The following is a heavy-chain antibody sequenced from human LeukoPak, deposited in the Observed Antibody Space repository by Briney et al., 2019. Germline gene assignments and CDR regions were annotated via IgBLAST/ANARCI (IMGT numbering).Heavy chain of an antibody. V-gene: IGHV3-7*01. Sequence: GGSLRLSCAASGFTFSNSWMSWVRQVPGKGLEWVANIKQDGSEKDYVDSVKGRFTISRDNAKNTLYLQMNSLRAEDTAVYYCARDQLRYFDWLSNDAFDIWGQGTMVTVSS. CDR3: ARDQLRYFDWLSNDAFDI. J-gene: IGHJ3*02. CDR1: GFTFSNSW. D-gene: IGHD3-9*01. CDR2: IKQDGSEK.